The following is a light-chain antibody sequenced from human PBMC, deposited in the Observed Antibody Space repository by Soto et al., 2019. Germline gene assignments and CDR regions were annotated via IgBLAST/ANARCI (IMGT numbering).Light chain of an antibody. Sequence: QSVLTQPASVSGSPGQSITISCTGSSIDVGGYDFVSWYQQHPGNAPRLIIYEVSHRPSGVSDRFSASKAGNTASLTISGLQAEDEADYYCSSYVFRGTLVVFGGGTKVTVL. CDR2: EVS. V-gene: IGLV2-14*03. CDR1: SIDVGGYDF. CDR3: SSYVFRGTLVV. J-gene: IGLJ2*01.